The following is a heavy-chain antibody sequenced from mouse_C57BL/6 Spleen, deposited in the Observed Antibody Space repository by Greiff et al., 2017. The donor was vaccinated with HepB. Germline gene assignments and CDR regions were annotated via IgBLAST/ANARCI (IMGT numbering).Heavy chain of an antibody. V-gene: IGHV3-6*01. Sequence: QSGPGLVKPSQSLSLTCSVTGYSITSGYYWNWIRQFPGNKLEWMGYISYDGSNNYNPSLKNRISITRDTSKNQFFLKLNSVTTEDTATYYCARDYYGSPPYWYFDVWGTGTTVTVSS. J-gene: IGHJ1*03. CDR3: ARDYYGSPPYWYFDV. CDR2: ISYDGSN. CDR1: GYSITSGYY. D-gene: IGHD1-1*01.